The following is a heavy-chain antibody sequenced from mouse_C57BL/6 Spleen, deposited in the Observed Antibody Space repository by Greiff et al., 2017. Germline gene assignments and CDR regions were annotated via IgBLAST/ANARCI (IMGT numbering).Heavy chain of an antibody. CDR3: ARWDYDYY. CDR1: GYSFTGYY. Sequence: VQLKQSGPELVKPGASVKISCKASGYSFTGYYMNWVKQSPEKSLEWIGEINPSTGGTTYNQKFKAKATLTVDKSSSTAYMQLKSLTSEDSAVYYCARWDYDYYWGQGTTLTVSS. CDR2: INPSTGGT. D-gene: IGHD2-4*01. V-gene: IGHV1-42*01. J-gene: IGHJ2*01.